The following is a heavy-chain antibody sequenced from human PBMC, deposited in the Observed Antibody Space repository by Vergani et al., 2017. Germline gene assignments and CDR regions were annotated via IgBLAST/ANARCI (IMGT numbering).Heavy chain of an antibody. CDR2: IYHSGSP. D-gene: IGHD3-22*01. Sequence: QVQLQESGPGLVKPSETLSLTCAVSGYSISSGYYWGWIRQSPGKGLEWIGSIYHSGSPYYNPSLKSRVTISADTSKNQLSLKLNSVTAADTAVYYCARPYDGRVDFRYFDLWSRGTLVTVSS. V-gene: IGHV4-38-2*01. J-gene: IGHJ2*01. CDR1: GYSISSGYY. CDR3: ARPYDGRVDFRYFDL.